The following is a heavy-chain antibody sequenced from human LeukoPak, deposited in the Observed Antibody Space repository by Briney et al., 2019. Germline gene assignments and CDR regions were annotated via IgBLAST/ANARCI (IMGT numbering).Heavy chain of an antibody. CDR3: AREYSSSWDVNWFDP. CDR1: GFTFSSYN. CDR2: ISSSSITI. V-gene: IGHV3-48*02. Sequence: GGSLRLSCAASGFTFSSYNMNWVRQAPGKGLEWVSYISSSSITIYYADSVKGRITISRDNAKNSLYLQMNSLRDEDTAVYYCAREYSSSWDVNWFDPWGQGTLVTVSS. D-gene: IGHD6-13*01. J-gene: IGHJ5*02.